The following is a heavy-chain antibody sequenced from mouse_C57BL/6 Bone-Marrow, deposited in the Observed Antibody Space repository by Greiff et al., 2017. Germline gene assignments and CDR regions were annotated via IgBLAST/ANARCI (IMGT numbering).Heavy chain of an antibody. CDR2: IYPGDGDT. D-gene: IGHD1-1*01. J-gene: IGHJ4*01. CDR1: GYAFSSSW. Sequence: VQLKASGPELVKPGASVKISCKASGYAFSSSWMNWVKQRPGKGLEWIGRIYPGDGDTNYNGKFKGKATLTADKSSSTAYMQLSSLTSEDSAVYYCARPTEYYYYAMDYWGQGTSVTVSS. V-gene: IGHV1-82*01. CDR3: ARPTEYYYYAMDY.